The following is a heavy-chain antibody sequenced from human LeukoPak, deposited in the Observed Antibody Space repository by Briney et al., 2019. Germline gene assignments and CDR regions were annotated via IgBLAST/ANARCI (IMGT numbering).Heavy chain of an antibody. J-gene: IGHJ4*02. D-gene: IGHD5-12*01. V-gene: IGHV4-39*07. Sequence: SETLSLTCTVSGGSISSSSYYWDWIRQPPGKGLEWIGSIYYGGSTYYNPSLKSRVTMSVDTSKNQFSLKLSSVTAADTAVYYCARARSGFDYDFDFWGQGTLVTVSS. CDR3: ARARSGFDYDFDF. CDR1: GGSISSSSYY. CDR2: IYYGGST.